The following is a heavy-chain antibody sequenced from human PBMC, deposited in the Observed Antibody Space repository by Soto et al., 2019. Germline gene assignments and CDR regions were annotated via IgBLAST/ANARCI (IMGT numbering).Heavy chain of an antibody. Sequence: GGSLRLSCAASGFTFSNYWMTWVRQAPGEGLEWVANIKQDGSEKYYVDSVKGRFTISRDNAKNSLYLQMNSLRGEDTAVYYCARDLETDYWGQGTLVTVSS. CDR2: IKQDGSEK. CDR1: GFTFSNYW. J-gene: IGHJ4*02. CDR3: ARDLETDY. V-gene: IGHV3-7*01.